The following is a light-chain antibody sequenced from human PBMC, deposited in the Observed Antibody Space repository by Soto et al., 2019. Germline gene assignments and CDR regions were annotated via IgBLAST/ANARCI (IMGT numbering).Light chain of an antibody. Sequence: SVLTQPGSASGTPGQRVTISCSGSSSNIGSNTVNWYQQLPGTAPKLVIYSNNQRPSGVPDRFSGSKSGTSASLAISGLQSEDEADYYCVAWDDSLNGYVVFGGGTKVTVL. J-gene: IGLJ2*01. V-gene: IGLV1-44*01. CDR1: SSNIGSNT. CDR3: VAWDDSLNGYVV. CDR2: SNN.